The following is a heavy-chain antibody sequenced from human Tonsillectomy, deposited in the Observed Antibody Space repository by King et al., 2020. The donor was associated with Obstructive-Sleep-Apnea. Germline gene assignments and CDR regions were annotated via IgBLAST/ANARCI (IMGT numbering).Heavy chain of an antibody. CDR2: IYYSGST. CDR1: GGSISSSSYY. CDR3: ARADYYDSACFDY. V-gene: IGHV4-39*07. D-gene: IGHD3-22*01. J-gene: IGHJ4*02. Sequence: QLQESGPGLVKPSETLSLTCSVSGGSISSSSYYWAWIRQPPGKGLEWIGRIYYSGSTYYNPSLKSRLTISVDTSKNQFSLKLSSVTAADTAAYYCARADYYDSACFDYWGQGTLVTVSS.